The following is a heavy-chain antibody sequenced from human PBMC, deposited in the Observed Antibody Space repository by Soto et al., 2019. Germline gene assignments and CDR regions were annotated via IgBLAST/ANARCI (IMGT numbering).Heavy chain of an antibody. CDR2: INPNSGGT. D-gene: IGHD2-15*01. J-gene: IGHJ5*02. Sequence: VKVCWKAPGFTLTCYYRCSARHDTGQGLEWMGWINPNSGGTNYAQKFQGRVTMTRDTSISTAYMELSRLRSDDTAVYYCAREWNIVVLNGFGTWGQRTLVTVSS. V-gene: IGHV1-2*02. CDR3: AREWNIVVLNGFGT. CDR1: GFTLTCYY.